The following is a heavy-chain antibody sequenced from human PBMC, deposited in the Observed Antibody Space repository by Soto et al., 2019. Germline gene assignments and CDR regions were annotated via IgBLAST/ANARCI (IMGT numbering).Heavy chain of an antibody. CDR2: ISGSPSST. CDR1: GSTFSTYA. D-gene: IGHD3-22*01. Sequence: EVQLLESGGGLVQHGGSLRLSCAASGSTFSTYAMSWVRQAPGKGLEWVSAISGSPSSTYYADSVKGRFTISRDNSKKTLFLQMNSLRAEDTAIYYCAKDGYDSSGDLYYFYYWGQGIPVTVSS. V-gene: IGHV3-23*01. J-gene: IGHJ4*02. CDR3: AKDGYDSSGDLYYFYY.